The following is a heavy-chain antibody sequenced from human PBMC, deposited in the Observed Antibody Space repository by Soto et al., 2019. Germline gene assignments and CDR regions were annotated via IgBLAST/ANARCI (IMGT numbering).Heavy chain of an antibody. CDR1: GFTFSSYA. V-gene: IGHV3-23*01. CDR3: AAGTYDILTGYVVGLYYYYYYGMDG. CDR2: ISGSGGST. Sequence: PGGSLRLSCAASGFTFSSYAMSWVRQAPGKGLEWASAISGSGGSTYYADSVKGRFTISRDNSKNTLYLQMNSLRAEDTAVYYCAAGTYDILTGYVVGLYYYYYYGMDGWGQGTTVTVSS. D-gene: IGHD3-9*01. J-gene: IGHJ6*02.